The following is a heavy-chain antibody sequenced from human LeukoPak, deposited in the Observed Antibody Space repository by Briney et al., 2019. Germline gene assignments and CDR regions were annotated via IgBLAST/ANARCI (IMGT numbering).Heavy chain of an antibody. V-gene: IGHV4-59*12. Sequence: SETLSLTCTVSGGSIRSYYWSWIRQPPGKGLEWIGYIYYSGSTYYNPSLKSRLTISLDTSKNQFSLKLSSATAADTAVYYCARVSGSGNYFDYWGQGTLVTVSS. CDR1: GGSIRSYY. D-gene: IGHD3-10*01. CDR3: ARVSGSGNYFDY. J-gene: IGHJ4*02. CDR2: IYYSGST.